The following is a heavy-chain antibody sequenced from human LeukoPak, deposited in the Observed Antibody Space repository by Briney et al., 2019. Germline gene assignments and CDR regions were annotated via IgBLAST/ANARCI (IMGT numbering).Heavy chain of an antibody. Sequence: SETLSLTCAVCGGSFSGYYWSWIRQPPGKGLEWIGEINHSGSTNYNPSLKSRVTISVDTSKNQFSLKLSSVTDADTAVYYCARRPPSTGGSIAVAYWGQGTLVTVSS. J-gene: IGHJ4*02. D-gene: IGHD6-19*01. CDR2: INHSGST. CDR3: ARRPPSTGGSIAVAY. V-gene: IGHV4-34*01. CDR1: GGSFSGYY.